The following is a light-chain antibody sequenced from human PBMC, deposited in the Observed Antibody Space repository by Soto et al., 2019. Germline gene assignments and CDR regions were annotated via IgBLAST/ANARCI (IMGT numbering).Light chain of an antibody. CDR2: GAS. Sequence: EIVLTQSPGTLSLSTGERATLSCRASQSVSSSYLAWYQQKPGQAPRLLIYGASSRATGIPDRFSGSGSGTDFTLTISRLEPEDVAVYYCQQEGSSPYTFGQGIKLEIK. J-gene: IGKJ2*01. CDR1: QSVSSSY. CDR3: QQEGSSPYT. V-gene: IGKV3-20*01.